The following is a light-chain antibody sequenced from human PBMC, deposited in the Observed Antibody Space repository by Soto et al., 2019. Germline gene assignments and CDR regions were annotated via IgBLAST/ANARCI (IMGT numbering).Light chain of an antibody. J-gene: IGLJ2*01. V-gene: IGLV2-14*03. Sequence: QSARTQPASVSGSPGHSITGSCTGTSSDVGGYNFVSWYQHHPGTAPKLMIYDVSNRPSGVSNRFSGSKSGNTASLTISGLQPEDEADYYCSSYTSSNTVVFGGATKVTVL. CDR3: SSYTSSNTVV. CDR1: SSDVGGYNF. CDR2: DVS.